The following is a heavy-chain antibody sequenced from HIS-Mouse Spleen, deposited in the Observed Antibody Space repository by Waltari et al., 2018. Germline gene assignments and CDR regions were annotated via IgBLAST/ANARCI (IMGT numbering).Heavy chain of an antibody. V-gene: IGHV3-21*01. Sequence: EVQLVESGGGLVKPGGSLKLSCAASGFTFSSHSLNWVRQAPGKGLEWVSSISSSSSYIYYADSVKGRFTISRDNAKNSLYLQMNSLRAEDTAVYYCARDQGGPAGYYGMDVWGQGTTVTVSS. CDR1: GFTFSSHS. CDR3: ARDQGGPAGYYGMDV. D-gene: IGHD6-25*01. J-gene: IGHJ6*02. CDR2: ISSSSSYI.